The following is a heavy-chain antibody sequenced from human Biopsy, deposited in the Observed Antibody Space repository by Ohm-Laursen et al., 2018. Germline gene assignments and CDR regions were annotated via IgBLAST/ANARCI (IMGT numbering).Heavy chain of an antibody. D-gene: IGHD3-10*01. CDR3: AVTRFMSGSGS. J-gene: IGHJ5*02. CDR1: GFIFSYYE. V-gene: IGHV3-48*03. CDR2: ISSSGLTL. Sequence: SLRLSCAASGFIFSYYEMNWFRQAPGRGLEWVSYISSSGLTLYYAESVKGRFTISRDDARRSLYLQMHSLRVEDTGIYYCAVTRFMSGSGSWGQGTLVTVSS.